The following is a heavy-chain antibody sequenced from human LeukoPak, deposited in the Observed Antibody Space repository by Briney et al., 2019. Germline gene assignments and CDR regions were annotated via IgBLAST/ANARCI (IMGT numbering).Heavy chain of an antibody. D-gene: IGHD5-18*01. V-gene: IGHV3-7*03. CDR3: ARDGSSYSYGFSWRSY. J-gene: IGHJ4*02. CDR2: IKQDGSEK. CDR1: GFTFSSYW. Sequence: LGGSLRLSCAPSGFTFSSYWMSWVRKAPGKGLGWVANIKQDGSEKYYVDSVNGRFTISRDNAKNSLYLQMNSLRAEDTAVYYCARDGSSYSYGFSWRSYWGQGTLVTVSS.